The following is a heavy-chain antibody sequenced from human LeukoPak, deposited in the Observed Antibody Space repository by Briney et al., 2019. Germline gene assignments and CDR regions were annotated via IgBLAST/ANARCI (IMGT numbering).Heavy chain of an antibody. CDR3: ARGRITIFGVVISLRYNWFDP. CDR2: INHSGST. CDR1: GGSFSGYY. D-gene: IGHD3-3*01. J-gene: IGHJ5*02. Sequence: SETLSLTCAVYGGSFSGYYWSWIRQPPGKGLEWIEEINHSGSTNYNPSLKSRVTISVDTSKNQFSLKLSSVTAADTAVYYCARGRITIFGVVISLRYNWFDPWGQGTLVTVSS. V-gene: IGHV4-34*01.